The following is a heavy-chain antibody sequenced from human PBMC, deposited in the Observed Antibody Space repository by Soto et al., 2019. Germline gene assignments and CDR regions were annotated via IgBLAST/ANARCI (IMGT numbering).Heavy chain of an antibody. Sequence: SETLSLTCAVYGGSFSGYYWSWIRQPPGKGLEWIGEINHSGSTNYNPSLKSRVTISVDTSKNQFSLKLSSATAADTAVYYCARGIAVAGKGCWFDPWGQGTLVTVSS. D-gene: IGHD6-19*01. V-gene: IGHV4-34*01. CDR1: GGSFSGYY. CDR3: ARGIAVAGKGCWFDP. J-gene: IGHJ5*02. CDR2: INHSGST.